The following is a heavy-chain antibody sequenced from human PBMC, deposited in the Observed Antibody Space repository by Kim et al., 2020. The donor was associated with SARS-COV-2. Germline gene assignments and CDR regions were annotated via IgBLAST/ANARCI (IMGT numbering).Heavy chain of an antibody. CDR1: GFTFSTYW. J-gene: IGHJ4*02. Sequence: GGSLRLSCAASGFTFSTYWMHWVRQAPGKGLVWVSRISTDGSITDYADSVTGRFNISRDNAKNTLYLQLNSLRAEDTAVYYCARETGGDGYRNWGQGTL. V-gene: IGHV3-74*01. CDR3: ARETGGDGYRN. D-gene: IGHD3-16*01. CDR2: ISTDGSIT.